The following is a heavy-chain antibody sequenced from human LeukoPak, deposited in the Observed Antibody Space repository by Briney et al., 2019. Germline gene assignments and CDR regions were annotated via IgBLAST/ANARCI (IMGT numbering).Heavy chain of an antibody. CDR1: GYRFTSYW. CDR2: IHPSDSET. V-gene: IGHV5-51*01. CDR3: ARRGYSGYSPLDS. Sequence: GESLKISCKGSGYRFTSYWIGWVRRTPGKGLEWMGIIHPSDSETQYSPSFQGQVTISADNSISTAYLQWSSLKASDTAMYYCARRGYSGYSPLDSWGQGTLVTVSS. J-gene: IGHJ4*02. D-gene: IGHD5-12*01.